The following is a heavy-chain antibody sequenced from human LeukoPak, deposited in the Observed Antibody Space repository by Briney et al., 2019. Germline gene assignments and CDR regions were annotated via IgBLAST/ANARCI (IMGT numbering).Heavy chain of an antibody. CDR3: ARDISGYYYVDY. CDR1: GGTFSSYA. D-gene: IGHD3-22*01. Sequence: SVKVSCKASGGTFSSYAISWVRQAPGQGLEWMGGIIPILGTANYAQKFQGRVTITADESTSTAYMELSSLRSEDTAVYYCARDISGYYYVDYWGQGTLVTVSS. CDR2: IIPILGTA. J-gene: IGHJ4*02. V-gene: IGHV1-69*13.